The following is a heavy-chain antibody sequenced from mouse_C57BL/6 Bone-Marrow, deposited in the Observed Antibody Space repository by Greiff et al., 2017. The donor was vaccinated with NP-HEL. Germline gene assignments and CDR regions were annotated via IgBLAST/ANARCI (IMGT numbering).Heavy chain of an antibody. CDR2: ILPGSGST. Sequence: QVQLKESGAELMKPGASVKLSCKATGYTFTGYWIEWVKQRPGHGLEWIGEILPGSGSTNYNEKFKGKATFTADTSSNTAYMQLSSLTTEDSAIYYCARSLITTVVAPSYWYFDVWGTGTTVTVSS. CDR3: ARSLITTVVAPSYWYFDV. CDR1: GYTFTGYW. D-gene: IGHD1-1*01. J-gene: IGHJ1*03. V-gene: IGHV1-9*01.